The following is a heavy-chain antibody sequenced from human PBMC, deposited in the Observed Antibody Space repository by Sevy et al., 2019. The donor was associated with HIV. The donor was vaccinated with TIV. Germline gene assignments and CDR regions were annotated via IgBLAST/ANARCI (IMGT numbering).Heavy chain of an antibody. Sequence: GGSLRLSCATSGFTFNIYAMSWVRQAPGKGLEWVSTIAGGDTYYADSVKGRFTISRDDSKSAVYLQMNSLRADDTAVYYCAKDGVSRNKLWDWFDPWGQGTLVTVSS. J-gene: IGHJ5*02. V-gene: IGHV3-23*01. CDR1: GFTFNIYA. D-gene: IGHD2-21*01. CDR3: AKDGVSRNKLWDWFDP. CDR2: IAGGDT.